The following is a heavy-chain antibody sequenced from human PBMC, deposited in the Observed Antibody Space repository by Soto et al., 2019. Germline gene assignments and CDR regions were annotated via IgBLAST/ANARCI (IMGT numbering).Heavy chain of an antibody. CDR3: ARGCSSTSCYTNWFDP. CDR1: GYAFTSYV. D-gene: IGHD2-2*02. CDR2: ISAYNGNT. Sequence: GASVKVSWKDSGYAFTSYVISLLLQAPVQGLEWMGWISAYNGNTNYAQKLQGRVTMTTDTSTSTAYMELRSLRSDDTAVYYCARGCSSTSCYTNWFDPWGQGTLVTVSS. V-gene: IGHV1-18*04. J-gene: IGHJ5*02.